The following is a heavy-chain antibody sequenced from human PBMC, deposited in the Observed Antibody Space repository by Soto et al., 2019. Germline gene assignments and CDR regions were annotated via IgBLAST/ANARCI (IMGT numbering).Heavy chain of an antibody. CDR2: INHSGST. Sequence: QVQLQQWGAGLLKPSETLSLTCAVYGGSFSGYYWSWIRQPPGKGLEWIGEINHSGSTNYNPSLKRRVTISVDTSKNQFSLKLSSVTAADTAVYYCARGPIGPYDFWSGYNIFDYWGQGTLVTVSS. CDR3: ARGPIGPYDFWSGYNIFDY. CDR1: GGSFSGYY. J-gene: IGHJ4*02. V-gene: IGHV4-34*01. D-gene: IGHD3-3*01.